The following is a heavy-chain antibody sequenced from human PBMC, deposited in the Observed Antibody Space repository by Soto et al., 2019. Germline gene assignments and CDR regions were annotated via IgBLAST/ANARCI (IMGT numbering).Heavy chain of an antibody. V-gene: IGHV3-23*01. CDR2: ISGSGGST. Sequence: PGGPRRLSWAASGFTFRTYAMTWARQAPGKGLEWVSAISGSGGSTYYADSVKGRFTISRDNSKNTLYLQMNSLRAEDTAVYYCAKDGVVVPAAMADYWGQGTLVTVSS. D-gene: IGHD2-2*01. CDR3: AKDGVVVPAAMADY. CDR1: GFTFRTYA. J-gene: IGHJ4*02.